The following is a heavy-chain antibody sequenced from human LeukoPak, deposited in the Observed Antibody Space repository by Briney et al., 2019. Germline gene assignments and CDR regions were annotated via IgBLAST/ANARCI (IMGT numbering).Heavy chain of an antibody. Sequence: AGGSLRLSCAASGFTFSSYSMNWVRQAPGKGLEWVSAISGSGGSTYYADSVKGRFTISRDNSKNTLYLQMNSLRAEDTAVYYCAKTFSGVRSALDYWGQGTLVTVSS. D-gene: IGHD3-10*01. J-gene: IGHJ4*02. CDR1: GFTFSSYS. V-gene: IGHV3-23*01. CDR2: ISGSGGST. CDR3: AKTFSGVRSALDY.